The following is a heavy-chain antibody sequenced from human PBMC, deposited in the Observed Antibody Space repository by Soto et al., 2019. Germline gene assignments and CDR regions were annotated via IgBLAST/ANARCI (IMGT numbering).Heavy chain of an antibody. CDR2: INHSGST. J-gene: IGHJ6*02. CDR3: ARGRTIQLWTLVFYYYYGMDV. Sequence: PSETLSLICAVYGGSFSGYYWSWIRQPPGKGLEWIGEINHSGSTNYNPSLKSRVTISVDTSKNQFSLKLSSVTAADTAVYYCARGRTIQLWTLVFYYYYGMDVWGQGTTVTVS. CDR1: GGSFSGYY. V-gene: IGHV4-34*01. D-gene: IGHD5-18*01.